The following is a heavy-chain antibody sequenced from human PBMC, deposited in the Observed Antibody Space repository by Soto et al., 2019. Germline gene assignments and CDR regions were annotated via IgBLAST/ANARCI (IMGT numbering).Heavy chain of an antibody. D-gene: IGHD3-9*01. CDR3: ARLEGLATISYYFDF. Sequence: PSETLSLTCSVSDDSINSDNWGWIRQPPGKGLEWIGSIYYRGNAYYNPSPQTRVTISLDKSRSQFSLKLNSVTAADSAVYFCARLEGLATISYYFDFWGPGALVTVSS. CDR1: DDSINSDN. V-gene: IGHV4-39*01. J-gene: IGHJ4*02. CDR2: IYYRGNA.